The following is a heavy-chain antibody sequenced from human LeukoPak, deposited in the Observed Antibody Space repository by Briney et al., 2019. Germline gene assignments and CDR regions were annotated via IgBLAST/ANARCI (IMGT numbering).Heavy chain of an antibody. Sequence: LAGGSLRLSCAASGFTFSSYWMHWVRQAPGKGLVWVSRINSDGSSTSYADSVKGRFTISRDNAKNTLYLQMNSLRAEDTAVYYCARGHIVVLTAPDNWGQGTLVTVSS. V-gene: IGHV3-74*01. CDR2: INSDGSST. CDR3: ARGHIVVLTAPDN. J-gene: IGHJ4*02. CDR1: GFTFSSYW. D-gene: IGHD2-21*02.